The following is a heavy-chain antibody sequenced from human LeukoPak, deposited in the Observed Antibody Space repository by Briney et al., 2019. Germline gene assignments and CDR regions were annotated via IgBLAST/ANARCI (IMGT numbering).Heavy chain of an antibody. Sequence: GESLKISCTASGSSFTNYWIGWVRQLPGKGLGWVGIIDPSDSETRYTPSFQGQVTISTDKSLSTASLQGNSLKASDTALYYCARQTAMGRSGDYWGQGTLVIVSS. V-gene: IGHV5-51*01. CDR2: IDPSDSET. CDR1: GSSFTNYW. D-gene: IGHD5-18*01. J-gene: IGHJ4*02. CDR3: ARQTAMGRSGDY.